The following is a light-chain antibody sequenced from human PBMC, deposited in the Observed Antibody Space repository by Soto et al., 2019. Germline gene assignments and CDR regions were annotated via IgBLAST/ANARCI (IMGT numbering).Light chain of an antibody. CDR1: SSDVGSNNL. CDR3: CSYAGRSASYV. J-gene: IGLJ1*01. Sequence: QSVPSQPASGSGVPGQAIPIFWPGNSSDVGSNNLVSWYQQHPGKAPKLMIYEVSKRPSGISNRFSGSKSGNTASLTISGLQAEDEADYYCCSYAGRSASYVFGAGTKVTVL. V-gene: IGLV2-23*02. CDR2: EVS.